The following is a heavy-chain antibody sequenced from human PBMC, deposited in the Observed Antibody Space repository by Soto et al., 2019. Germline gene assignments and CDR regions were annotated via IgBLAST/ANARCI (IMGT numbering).Heavy chain of an antibody. J-gene: IGHJ5*02. V-gene: IGHV4-31*03. Sequence: QVQLQESGPGLVKPSQTLSLTCTVSGGSINSGGYYWNWIRQHPGKGLEWIGYIYYSGSTYYNPSPXSXXTISVDTSKNQSSLKLSSVTAAATAVYYGAGSVFPWGQGTLVTVSS. CDR2: IYYSGST. CDR1: GGSINSGGYY. CDR3: AGSVFP.